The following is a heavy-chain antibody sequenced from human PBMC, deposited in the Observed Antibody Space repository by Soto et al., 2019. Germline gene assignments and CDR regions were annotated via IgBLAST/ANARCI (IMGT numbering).Heavy chain of an antibody. J-gene: IGHJ6*03. V-gene: IGHV3-9*01. CDR2: VSWNSGTM. CDR3: AKGFCSSTRCLTYSYMDV. D-gene: IGHD2-2*01. Sequence: EVQLVESGGGLVQPGRSLRLSCAASGFSFDEYAMHWVRQAPGKCLEWVSGVSWNSGTMGYGDSVRGRFAISRDNAKNSLYLQMNSLTTEDTALYYCAKGFCSSTRCLTYSYMDVWGKGTTVTVSS. CDR1: GFSFDEYA.